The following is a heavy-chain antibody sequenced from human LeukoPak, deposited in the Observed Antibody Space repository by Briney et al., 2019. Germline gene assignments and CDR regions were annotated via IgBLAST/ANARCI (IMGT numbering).Heavy chain of an antibody. CDR1: GYTLTELS. CDR2: INPSGGST. J-gene: IGHJ5*02. D-gene: IGHD2-21*02. V-gene: IGHV1-46*01. Sequence: ASVKVSCKVSGYTLTELSMHWVRQAPGQGLEWMGIINPSGGSTSYAQKFQGRVTMTRDMSTSTVYMELSSLRPEDTAVYYCARAYCGGDCSSLGTFDPWGQGTLVTVSS. CDR3: ARAYCGGDCSSLGTFDP.